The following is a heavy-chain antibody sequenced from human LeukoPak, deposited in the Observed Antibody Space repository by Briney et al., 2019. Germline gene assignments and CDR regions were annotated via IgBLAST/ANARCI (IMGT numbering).Heavy chain of an antibody. D-gene: IGHD6-13*01. V-gene: IGHV1-2*06. CDR2: INPNSGGT. Sequence: ASVKVSCKASGYTFTGYYMHWVRQAPGQGLEWMGRINPNSGGTNYAQKFQGRVTMTRDTSISTAYMELSRLRSDDTAVYYCARDSSSWYSYYYYMDAWGKGTTVTVSS. J-gene: IGHJ6*03. CDR3: ARDSSSWYSYYYYMDA. CDR1: GYTFTGYY.